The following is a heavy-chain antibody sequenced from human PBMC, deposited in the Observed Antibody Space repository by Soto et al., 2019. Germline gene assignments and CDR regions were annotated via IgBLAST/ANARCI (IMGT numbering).Heavy chain of an antibody. D-gene: IGHD5-12*01. CDR2: IIPFFGTA. CDR1: GGTFSSYA. V-gene: IGHV1-69*06. J-gene: IGHJ4*02. CDR3: ARGRDGYNSYYFDY. Sequence: ASVKVSCKASGGTFSSYAISWVRQAPGQGLEWMGGIIPFFGTANYAQKFQGRVTITADKSTSTAYMELSSLRSEDTAVYYCARGRDGYNSYYFDYWGQGTLVTVSS.